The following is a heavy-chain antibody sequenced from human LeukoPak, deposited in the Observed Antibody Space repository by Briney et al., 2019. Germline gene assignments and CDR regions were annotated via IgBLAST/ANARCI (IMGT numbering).Heavy chain of an antibody. V-gene: IGHV3-7*01. Sequence: PGGSLRLSCAASEFIFSGYWMNWVRQVPGKGLEWVANIKQDGSEKQYVDSVRGRFTISRDNAKNSLYLQMNSLRVEDTAVYYCARDGFVGAADYWGQGTLVTVSS. J-gene: IGHJ4*02. CDR3: ARDGFVGAADY. CDR2: IKQDGSEK. D-gene: IGHD6-13*01. CDR1: EFIFSGYW.